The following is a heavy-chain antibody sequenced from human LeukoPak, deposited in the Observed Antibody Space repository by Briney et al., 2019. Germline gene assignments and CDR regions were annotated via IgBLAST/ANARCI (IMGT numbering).Heavy chain of an antibody. V-gene: IGHV1-8*01. CDR1: GYTFTSYD. CDR3: ARGVRVPAARVTYYYYYYMDV. J-gene: IGHJ6*03. CDR2: MNPNSGNT. D-gene: IGHD2-2*01. Sequence: GASVKVSCKASGYTFTSYDINWVRQATGQGLEWMGWMNPNSGNTGYAQKFQGRVTMTRNTSISTAYMELSSLRSEDTAVYYCARGVRVPAARVTYYYYYYMDVWGKGTTVTVSS.